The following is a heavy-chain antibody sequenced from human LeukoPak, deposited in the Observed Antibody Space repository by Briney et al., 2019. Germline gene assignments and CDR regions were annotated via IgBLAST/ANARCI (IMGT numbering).Heavy chain of an antibody. Sequence: PSETLSLTCTVSGGSISSGSYYWSWIRQPAGKGLEWIGRIYTSGSTNYNPSLKSRVTISVDTPKNQFSLKLSSVTAADTAVYYCARHIVVVTALGYWGQGTLVTVSS. CDR3: ARHIVVVTALGY. CDR1: GGSISSGSYY. V-gene: IGHV4-61*02. CDR2: IYTSGST. J-gene: IGHJ4*02. D-gene: IGHD2-21*02.